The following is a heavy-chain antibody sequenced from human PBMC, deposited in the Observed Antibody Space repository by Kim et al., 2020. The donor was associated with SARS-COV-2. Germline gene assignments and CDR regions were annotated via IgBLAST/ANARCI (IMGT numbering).Heavy chain of an antibody. CDR2: ITKSSTII. J-gene: IGHJ3*02. D-gene: IGHD3-16*01. CDR1: GFTFTAYD. CDR3: VRARMGGAFDM. Sequence: GGSLRLSCATSGFTFTAYDMNWVRQAPGKGPEWLSSITKSSTIIYYADSVEGRFTISRDNAKNSLFLQMNSLRDEDTALYYCVRARMGGAFDMWGQGTMVTVSS. V-gene: IGHV3-21*01.